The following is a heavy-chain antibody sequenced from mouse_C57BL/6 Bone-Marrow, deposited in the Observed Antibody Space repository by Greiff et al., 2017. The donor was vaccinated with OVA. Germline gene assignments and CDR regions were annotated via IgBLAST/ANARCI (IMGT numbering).Heavy chain of an antibody. Sequence: VQLQQSGAELVRPGTSVKVSCKASGYAFPNYLREWVKQRPGQGLEWSGGINPGSGGTNYYEKFKGKATLTADKSSSTSYMQLSSLTSEDSAVYFSARSSSGVALRESFDVWGKGPTVTVSS. CDR1: GYAFPNYL. CDR3: ARSSSGVALRESFDV. D-gene: IGHD1-1*01. CDR2: INPGSGGT. V-gene: IGHV1-54*01. J-gene: IGHJ1*03.